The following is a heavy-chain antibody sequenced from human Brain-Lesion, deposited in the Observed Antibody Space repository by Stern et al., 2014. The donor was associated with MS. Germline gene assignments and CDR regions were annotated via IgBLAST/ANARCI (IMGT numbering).Heavy chain of an antibody. V-gene: IGHV4-61*02. J-gene: IGHJ4*02. D-gene: IGHD5-18*01. CDR3: ARDKEDTNMAFRYFDN. Sequence: VQLVESGPGLVKPSQTLSLTCTVSGGSVGSGSYDWSWIRQPAGKGLEWIGRIYTTGSTYYNPHLKSRVSISIDTSKNPVFLHMTSVTAADTAVYYCARDKEDTNMAFRYFDNWGQGTLVTVSS. CDR2: IYTTGST. CDR1: GGSVGSGSYD.